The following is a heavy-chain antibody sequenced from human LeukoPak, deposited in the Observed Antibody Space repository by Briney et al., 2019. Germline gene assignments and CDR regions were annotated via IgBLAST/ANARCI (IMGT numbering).Heavy chain of an antibody. CDR3: ARTHYYGSGSNHYYFDY. CDR1: GYTFTGCY. V-gene: IGHV1-2*02. J-gene: IGHJ4*02. Sequence: ASVKVSCKASGYTFTGCYMHWVRQAPGQGLEWMGWINPKSGGTNYAQKFQGRVTMTRDTSISTAYMELSRLRSDDTAVYYCARTHYYGSGSNHYYFDYWGQGTLVTVSS. CDR2: INPKSGGT. D-gene: IGHD3-10*01.